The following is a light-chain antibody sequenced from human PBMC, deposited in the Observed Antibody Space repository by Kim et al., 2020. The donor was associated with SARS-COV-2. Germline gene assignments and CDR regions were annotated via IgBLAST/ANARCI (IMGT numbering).Light chain of an antibody. CDR3: QQYYGIPRT. V-gene: IGKV4-1*01. Sequence: ATINCKSSLTILYSSNNKNYLAWYQHKPGQPPKRLMYWASTRETGVPDRFSGSGSGTDFSLTISSLQAEDVAVYYCQQYYGIPRTFGQGTKVDIK. CDR1: LTILYSSNNKNY. CDR2: WAS. J-gene: IGKJ1*01.